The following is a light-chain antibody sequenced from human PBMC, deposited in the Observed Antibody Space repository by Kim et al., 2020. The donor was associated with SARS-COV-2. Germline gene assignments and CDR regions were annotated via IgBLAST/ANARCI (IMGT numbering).Light chain of an antibody. Sequence: QSALTQPASVSGSPGQTITISCSGSSRDVGGYKYVSWYQQHPGKAPKVIIYDVNKRPSGVSNRFSGSKSGNTASLTISGLQAEDEADYYCSSYTSKHTYVFGGGTKVTVL. CDR2: DVN. CDR1: SRDVGGYKY. CDR3: SSYTSKHTYV. V-gene: IGLV2-14*03. J-gene: IGLJ1*01.